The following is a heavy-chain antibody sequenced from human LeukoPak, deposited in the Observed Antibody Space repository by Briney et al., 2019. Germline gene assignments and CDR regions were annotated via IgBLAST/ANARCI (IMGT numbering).Heavy chain of an antibody. CDR1: GFTFSTYD. CDR2: VRQSDAIS. J-gene: IGHJ4*02. D-gene: IGHD5-18*01. CDR3: AKDRRGYSYGSNDY. V-gene: IGHV3-23*01. Sequence: GGSLRLSCAASGFTFSTYDMTWVRQAPGKGLEWVSTVRQSDAISYYAASVKGRFTISRDNSKNTLSLQMNSLRAEDTAVYYCAKDRRGYSYGSNDYWGQGTLVTVSS.